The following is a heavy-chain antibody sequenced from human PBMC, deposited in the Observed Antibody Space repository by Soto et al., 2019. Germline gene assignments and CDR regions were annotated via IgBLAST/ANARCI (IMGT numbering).Heavy chain of an antibody. CDR2: IYYSGST. V-gene: IGHV4-31*03. J-gene: IGHJ4*02. CDR3: ARMAARPVDYFDY. CDR1: GGSISSGGYY. Sequence: SETLSLTCTVSGGSISSGGYYWSWIRQHPGKGLEWIGYIYYSGSTYYNPSLKSRVTISVDTSKNQFSLKLSSVTAADTAVYYRARMAARPVDYFDYWGQGTLVTVSS. D-gene: IGHD6-6*01.